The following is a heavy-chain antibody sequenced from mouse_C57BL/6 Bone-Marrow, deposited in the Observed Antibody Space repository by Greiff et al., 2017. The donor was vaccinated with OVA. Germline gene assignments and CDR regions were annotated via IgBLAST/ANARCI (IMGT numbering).Heavy chain of an antibody. J-gene: IGHJ3*01. V-gene: IGHV5-6*01. Sequence: DVHLVESGGDLVKPGGSLTLSCAASGFTFISYGMSWVRQTPDKGLEWVATISSGGSYTYYPDSVKGRFTISRDNAKNTLYLQMSSLKSEDTAMYYCARHHYGAWLDYWGQGTLVTVSA. CDR2: ISSGGSYT. CDR3: ARHHYGAWLDY. D-gene: IGHD1-1*01. CDR1: GFTFISYG.